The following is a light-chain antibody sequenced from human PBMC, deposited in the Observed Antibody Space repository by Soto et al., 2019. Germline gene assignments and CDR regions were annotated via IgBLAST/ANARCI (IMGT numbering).Light chain of an antibody. J-gene: IGKJ4*01. Sequence: EIVLTQSPGTLSLSPGERATLSCRASQSLSSTFLAWYQQKPGQAPRLLIYAASSRAAGIPDRFSGSGSGTDFTLTISRLVPEDFAVYYCQQFGSSPPRLTFGGGTKVEIK. CDR2: AAS. V-gene: IGKV3-20*01. CDR3: QQFGSSPPRLT. CDR1: QSLSSTF.